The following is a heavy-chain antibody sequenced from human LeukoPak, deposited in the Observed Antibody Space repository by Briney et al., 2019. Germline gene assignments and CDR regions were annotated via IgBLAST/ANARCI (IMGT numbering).Heavy chain of an antibody. CDR1: GFTFSSYG. CDR3: ARDSDLATYIGY. V-gene: IGHV3-33*01. CDR2: LFYDGSNK. Sequence: GRSLRLSCAASGFTFSSYGMHWVRQAPGKGLEWVAVLFYDGSNKYYTDSVKGRFTISRDNSKNTLYLQMNSLRAEDTAVYYCARDSDLATYIGYWGQGTLVTVSS. J-gene: IGHJ4*02. D-gene: IGHD5-12*01.